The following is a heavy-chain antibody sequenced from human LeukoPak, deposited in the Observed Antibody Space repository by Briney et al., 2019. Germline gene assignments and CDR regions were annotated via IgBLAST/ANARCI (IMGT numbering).Heavy chain of an antibody. CDR1: GGSISSDISY. D-gene: IGHD4-23*01. J-gene: IGHJ4*02. V-gene: IGHV4-39*07. CDR3: ARNGPSYGGNGFDY. Sequence: NPSETLSLTCTVSGGSISSDISYWAWVRQPPEKGLEWIGTIFYSGSSYYNPSLKSRVTISVDTSKNQFSLKLSSVTAADTAVYYCARNGPSYGGNGFDYWGQGTLVTVSS. CDR2: IFYSGSS.